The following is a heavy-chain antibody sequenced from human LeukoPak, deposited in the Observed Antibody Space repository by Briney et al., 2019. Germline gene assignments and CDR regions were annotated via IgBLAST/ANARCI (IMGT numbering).Heavy chain of an antibody. D-gene: IGHD6-13*01. CDR1: GFTFSYYI. CDR3: ASSSGMAAALGRNYYYYYGMDV. J-gene: IGHJ6*02. V-gene: IGHV3-21*01. CDR2: ISSSSTDI. Sequence: GGSLRLSRAASGFTFSYYIMIWVRQAPGRGLEWVSFISSSSTDIYYADSVKGRCTISRDNAKKSLYLQMNSLRAEDTAVYYCASSSGMAAALGRNYYYYYGMDVWGQGTTVTVSS.